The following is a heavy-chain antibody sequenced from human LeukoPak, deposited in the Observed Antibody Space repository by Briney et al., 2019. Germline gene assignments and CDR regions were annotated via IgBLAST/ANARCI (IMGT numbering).Heavy chain of an antibody. Sequence: ASVKVSCKASGYTFTSYYIYWVRLAPGQGLEWMGWINPNSGDTNFAQKFQGRVTMIRDTSITTAYMDLSRLTVDDTAVYYCARGGMGSGYEHWGQGTLVSVSS. CDR2: INPNSGDT. CDR3: ARGGMGSGYEH. J-gene: IGHJ4*02. CDR1: GYTFTSYY. D-gene: IGHD5-12*01. V-gene: IGHV1-2*02.